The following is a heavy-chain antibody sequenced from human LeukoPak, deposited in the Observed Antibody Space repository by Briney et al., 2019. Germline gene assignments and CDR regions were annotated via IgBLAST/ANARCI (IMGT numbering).Heavy chain of an antibody. Sequence: ASVKVSCKASGYTFTSYGISWVRQAPGQGLEWMGWISAYNGNTNYAQKLQGRVTMTTDTSTSTAYMELRSLRSDDTAVYYCAGQPRIVVVTATFDYWGQGTLVTVSS. D-gene: IGHD2-21*02. CDR2: ISAYNGNT. CDR3: AGQPRIVVVTATFDY. CDR1: GYTFTSYG. V-gene: IGHV1-18*01. J-gene: IGHJ4*02.